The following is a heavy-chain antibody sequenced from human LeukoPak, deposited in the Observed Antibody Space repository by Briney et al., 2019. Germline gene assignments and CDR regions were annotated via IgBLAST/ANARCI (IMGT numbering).Heavy chain of an antibody. D-gene: IGHD1-14*01. V-gene: IGHV3-11*01. J-gene: IGHJ2*01. Sequence: GGSLRLSCAASGFTFSDYYMSWIRQAPGKGPDWVSKISSRGMTIEYADSVKGRLTIYRDNDGNSLYLQMNSLRVEDTAVYYCARNSTPDSIHWYFDLWGRGTLVTVSS. CDR1: GFTFSDYY. CDR2: ISSRGMTI. CDR3: ARNSTPDSIHWYFDL.